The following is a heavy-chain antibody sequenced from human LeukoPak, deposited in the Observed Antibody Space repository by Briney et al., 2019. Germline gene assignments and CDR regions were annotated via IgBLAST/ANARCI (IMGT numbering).Heavy chain of an antibody. D-gene: IGHD3-22*01. CDR1: GFTFKHYG. CDR2: ISAYNRDT. Sequence: ASVKVSCKASGFTFKHYGFSWVRQAPGQGLEWMGWISAYNRDTKYAQEFQGRITMTTDASTNTAYMGLRSLKSDDTATYFCGRDFSNTSGFKVVFDYWGQGTLVTVSS. CDR3: GRDFSNTSGFKVVFDY. J-gene: IGHJ4*02. V-gene: IGHV1-18*01.